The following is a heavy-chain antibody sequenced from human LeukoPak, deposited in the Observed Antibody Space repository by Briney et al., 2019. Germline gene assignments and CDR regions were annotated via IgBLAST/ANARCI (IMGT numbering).Heavy chain of an antibody. V-gene: IGHV4-34*01. CDR3: ARGDFWSGYYSY. J-gene: IGHJ4*02. D-gene: IGHD3-3*01. Sequence: SETLSLTCAVYGGSFSGYYWSWIRQPPGKGLEWIGEINHSGSTNYNPSLKSQVTISVDTSKNQFSLKLSSVTAADTAVYYCARGDFWSGYYSYWGQGTLVTVSS. CDR2: INHSGST. CDR1: GGSFSGYY.